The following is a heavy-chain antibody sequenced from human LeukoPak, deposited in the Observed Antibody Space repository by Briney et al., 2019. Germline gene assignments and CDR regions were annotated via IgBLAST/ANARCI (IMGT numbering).Heavy chain of an antibody. CDR2: ISSSSSYI. Sequence: GGSLRLSCAASGFTFSSYSMNWVRQAPGKGLEWVSSISSSSSYIYYADSVKGRFTISRDNAKNSLYLQMNSLRAEDTAVYYCARDSRSTFDYFDYRGQGTLVTVSS. CDR1: GFTFSSYS. D-gene: IGHD3-16*01. J-gene: IGHJ4*02. CDR3: ARDSRSTFDYFDY. V-gene: IGHV3-21*01.